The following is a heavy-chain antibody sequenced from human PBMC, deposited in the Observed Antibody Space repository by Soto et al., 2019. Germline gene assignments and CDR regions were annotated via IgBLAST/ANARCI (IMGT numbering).Heavy chain of an antibody. D-gene: IGHD2-2*01. V-gene: IGHV5-10-1*01. CDR1: GYSFTSYW. CDR2: IDPRDSYT. CDR3: ARHDIVVVPAAAVDY. J-gene: IGHJ4*02. Sequence: PGESLKISCKGSGYSFTSYWISWVRQMPGKGLEWMGRIDPRDSYTNYSPYFQGHVTISADKFISTAYLQWSSLKASDTAMYYCARHDIVVVPAAAVDYWGQGTLVTVSS.